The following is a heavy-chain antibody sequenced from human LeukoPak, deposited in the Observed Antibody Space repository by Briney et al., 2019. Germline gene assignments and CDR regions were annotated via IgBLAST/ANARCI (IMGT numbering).Heavy chain of an antibody. V-gene: IGHV4-39*07. CDR1: GGSISSSSYY. J-gene: IGHJ3*01. CDR3: ARANYYDSSGYSRGAFDV. D-gene: IGHD3-22*01. Sequence: PSETLSLTCTVSGGSISSSSYYWGWIRQPPGKGLEWSGSIYYSGSTYYNPSLKSRVTISVDTSKNQFSLKLSSVTAADTAVYYCARANYYDSSGYSRGAFDVWGQGTMVAVSS. CDR2: IYYSGST.